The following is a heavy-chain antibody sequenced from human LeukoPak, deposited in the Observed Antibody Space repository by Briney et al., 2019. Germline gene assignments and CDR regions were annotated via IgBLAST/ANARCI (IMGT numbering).Heavy chain of an antibody. CDR2: INWSGDTT. CDR3: ATYGSGASKDF. Sequence: RGSLRLSCAVSGLRFTKFALNWVRQSPVKGLEWVSAINWSGDTTYYADSVKGRFTISRDNSNSTLYLQMNSLRVDDSALYYCATYGSGASKDFWGQGTLVTVSS. CDR1: GLRFTKFA. D-gene: IGHD3-10*01. J-gene: IGHJ4*02. V-gene: IGHV3-23*01.